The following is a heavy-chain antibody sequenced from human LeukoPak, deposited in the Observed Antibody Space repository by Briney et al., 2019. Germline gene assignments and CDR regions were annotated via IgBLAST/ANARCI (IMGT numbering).Heavy chain of an antibody. CDR3: AKVRSVAGTLDFFDS. CDR2: ITGNGGST. J-gene: IGHJ4*01. D-gene: IGHD6-19*01. CDR1: GFTFGDHA. V-gene: IGHV3-43*02. Sequence: PGGSLRLSCAASGFTFGDHAMHWVRQAPGKGLEWVSLITGNGGSTYYADSVKGRFAISRDNRKNSLYLQMNGLRTEDTAFYYCAKVRSVAGTLDFFDSWGHGTLVTVSS.